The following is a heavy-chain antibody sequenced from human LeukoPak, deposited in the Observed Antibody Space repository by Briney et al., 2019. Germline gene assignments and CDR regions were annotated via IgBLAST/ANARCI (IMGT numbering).Heavy chain of an antibody. V-gene: IGHV3-21*01. J-gene: IGHJ4*02. D-gene: IGHD3-22*01. CDR2: ISSSSSYI. CDR3: ARDTPPSGYYYEFGSY. CDR1: GFTFSSYS. Sequence: PGGSLRLSCAASGFTFSSYSTNWVRQAPGKGLEWVSSISSSSSYIYYADSVKGRFTISRDNAKNSLYLQMNSLRAEDTAVYYCARDTPPSGYYYEFGSYWGQGTLVTVSS.